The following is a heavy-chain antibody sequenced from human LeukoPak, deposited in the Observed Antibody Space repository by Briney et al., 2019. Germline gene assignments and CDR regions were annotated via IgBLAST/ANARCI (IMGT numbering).Heavy chain of an antibody. CDR1: GYSFTCYW. CDR3: ARGYCSGGRCYTFDY. CDR2: IYPGDSDT. V-gene: IGHV5-51*01. Sequence: GESLKISCKGSGYSFTCYWIGWVRQMPGKGLEWMGLIYPGDSDTRYSPSFQGQVTMSADKSISTVYLQWSSLKASDTAMYYCARGYCSGGRCYTFDYWGQGTLVTVSS. J-gene: IGHJ4*02. D-gene: IGHD2-15*01.